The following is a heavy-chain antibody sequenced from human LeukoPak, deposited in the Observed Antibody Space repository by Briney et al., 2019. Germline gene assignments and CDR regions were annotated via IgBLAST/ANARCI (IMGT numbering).Heavy chain of an antibody. CDR3: GRDKTNVLLWFGEFEWRAHEYFQH. D-gene: IGHD3-10*01. V-gene: IGHV1-2*02. Sequence: ASVKVSCKASGYTFTGYYMHWVRQAPGQGLEWMGWINPNSGVTNYAQKFQGRVTMTRDTSISTSYMELSRLRSDDTAVYYCGRDKTNVLLWFGEFEWRAHEYFQHWGQGTLVTVSS. CDR1: GYTFTGYY. CDR2: INPNSGVT. J-gene: IGHJ1*01.